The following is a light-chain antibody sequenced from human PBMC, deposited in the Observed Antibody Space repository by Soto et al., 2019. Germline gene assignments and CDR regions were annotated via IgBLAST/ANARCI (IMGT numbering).Light chain of an antibody. CDR2: EVT. Sequence: QSALTQPPSASGSPGQSVTISCTGTSSDVGYYDYVSWYQQHPGKAPKLMIYEVTKRPSGVPDRFSGSKSGNTASLTVSGLQAEDEADYFCSSYAGSNNPYVFGTGTKLTVL. CDR1: SSDVGYYDY. CDR3: SSYAGSNNPYV. V-gene: IGLV2-8*01. J-gene: IGLJ1*01.